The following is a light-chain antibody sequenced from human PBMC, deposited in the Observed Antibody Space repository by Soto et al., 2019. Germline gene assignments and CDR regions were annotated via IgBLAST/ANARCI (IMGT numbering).Light chain of an antibody. Sequence: EIVMTQSPATLSVSPGERTTLSCRASQSVSRNLARHQQKPGQAPRLLIHGASTRATGIPARFSGSGSGTEFTLTISSLQSEDFAVYYCQQYNNWPPLTFGGGTKVEIK. V-gene: IGKV3-15*01. CDR2: GAS. J-gene: IGKJ4*01. CDR1: QSVSRN. CDR3: QQYNNWPPLT.